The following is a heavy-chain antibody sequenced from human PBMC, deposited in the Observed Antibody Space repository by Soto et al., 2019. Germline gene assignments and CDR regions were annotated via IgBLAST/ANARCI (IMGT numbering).Heavy chain of an antibody. CDR2: IHYSGST. D-gene: IGHD4-17*01. Sequence: QLQLQESGPGLVMPSETLSLTCTVSGGSITSSNYWGWIRQPPGKGLEWIGSIHYSGSTYYNSSLKSRVTISVDTSRNQFSLKLTSVTAADTAVYYFATLPHYGDPKAGFWGQGTLVTVSS. V-gene: IGHV4-39*01. CDR1: GGSITSSNY. CDR3: ATLPHYGDPKAGF. J-gene: IGHJ4*02.